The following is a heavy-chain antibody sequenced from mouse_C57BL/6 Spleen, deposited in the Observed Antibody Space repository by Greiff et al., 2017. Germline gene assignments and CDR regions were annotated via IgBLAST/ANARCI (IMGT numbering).Heavy chain of an antibody. Sequence: VQLQQPGAELVMPGASVKLSCKASGYTFTSYWMHWVKQRPGQGLEWIGEIDPSDSYTNYNQKFKGKSTLTVDKSSSTAYMQLSSLTSEDSAVYYCARAEGGGYYVYYAMDYWGQGTSVTVAS. CDR3: ARAEGGGYYVYYAMDY. CDR1: GYTFTSYW. J-gene: IGHJ4*01. CDR2: IDPSDSYT. D-gene: IGHD2-3*01. V-gene: IGHV1-69*01.